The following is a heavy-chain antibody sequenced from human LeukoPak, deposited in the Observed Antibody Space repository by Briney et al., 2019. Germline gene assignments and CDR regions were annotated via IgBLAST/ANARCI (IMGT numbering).Heavy chain of an antibody. D-gene: IGHD5-12*01. V-gene: IGHV3-23*01. CDR2: ISGSGGST. J-gene: IGHJ4*02. CDR3: AKRSRPNVDIVATIKGTFFDY. Sequence: PGGSLRLSCAASGFTFSSYAMSWVRQAPGKGLEWVSAISGSGGSTYYADSVKGRFTISRDNSKNTLYLQMNSLRAEDTAVYYCAKRSRPNVDIVATIKGTFFDYWGQGTLVTVSS. CDR1: GFTFSSYA.